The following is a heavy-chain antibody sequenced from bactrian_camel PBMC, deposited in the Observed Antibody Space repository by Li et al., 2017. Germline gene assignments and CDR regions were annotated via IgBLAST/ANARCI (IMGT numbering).Heavy chain of an antibody. Sequence: VQLVESGGGSVQAGGSLNLSCALSGFTFSKYAIAWVRQVPGKAPEWVSTINSGGGSTYYSDSVKGRFTISRDNAKNTLYLQLNSLKTEDTAMYYCAMRGTYCYGSWCYLDEYNHWGQGTQVTVAS. D-gene: IGHD3*01. CDR2: INSGGGST. CDR1: GFTFSKYA. CDR3: AMRGTYCYGSWCYLDEYNH. V-gene: IGHV3S31*01. J-gene: IGHJ4*01.